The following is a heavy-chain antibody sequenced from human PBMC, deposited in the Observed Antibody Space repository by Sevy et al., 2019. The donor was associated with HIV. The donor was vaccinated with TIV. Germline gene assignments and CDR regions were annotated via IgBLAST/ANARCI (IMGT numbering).Heavy chain of an antibody. CDR2: ISAYNGNT. CDR3: ARLRGGFGELLLELYGMDV. Sequence: ASVKVSCKASGYTFTSYGISWVRQAPGQGLEWMGWISAYNGNTNYAQKLQGRVTMTTDTSTSTAYMELGSLRSDDTAVYYCARLRGGFGELLLELYGMDVWGQGTTVTVSS. J-gene: IGHJ6*02. CDR1: GYTFTSYG. V-gene: IGHV1-18*01. D-gene: IGHD3-10*01.